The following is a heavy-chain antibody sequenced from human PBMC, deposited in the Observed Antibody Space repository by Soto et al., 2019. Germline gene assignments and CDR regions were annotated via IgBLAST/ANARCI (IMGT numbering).Heavy chain of an antibody. CDR1: GFTFSSYA. V-gene: IGHV3-30*18. Sequence: QVQLVESGGGVVQPGRSLRLSCAASGFTFSSYAMHWVRQAPGKGLEWVAVISYDGNNKYYADSVKGRFTISRDNSKNTLYLQMNSLRAEDTAVYYCAKDRRDGAATGYFDYWGQGTLVTVSS. J-gene: IGHJ4*02. D-gene: IGHD6-13*01. CDR2: ISYDGNNK. CDR3: AKDRRDGAATGYFDY.